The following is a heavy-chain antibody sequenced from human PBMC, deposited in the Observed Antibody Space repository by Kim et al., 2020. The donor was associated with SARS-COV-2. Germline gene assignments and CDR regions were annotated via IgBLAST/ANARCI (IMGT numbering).Heavy chain of an antibody. CDR1: GFTFSSYS. Sequence: GGSLRLSCAASGFTFSSYSMNWVRQAPGKGLEWVSSISSSSSYIYYADSVKGRFTISRDNAKNSLYLQMNSLRAEDTAVYYCAREGVELRWYFDLWGRGTLVTVSS. CDR3: AREGVELRWYFDL. J-gene: IGHJ2*01. V-gene: IGHV3-21*01. D-gene: IGHD1-7*01. CDR2: ISSSSSYI.